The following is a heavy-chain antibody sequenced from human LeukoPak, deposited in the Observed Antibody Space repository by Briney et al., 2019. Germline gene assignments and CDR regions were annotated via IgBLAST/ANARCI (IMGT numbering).Heavy chain of an antibody. V-gene: IGHV1-2*02. J-gene: IGHJ1*01. CDR1: GYTFTGYY. D-gene: IGHD3-10*01. CDR2: INPNSGGT. Sequence: ASVKVSCKASGYTFTGYYMHWVRQAPGQGLEWMGWINPNSGGTNYAQKFQGRVTLTRDTSINTAYMELSRLRSDDTAVYYCARDSALVGGVLLQYFQHWGQGTLVTVSS. CDR3: ARDSALVGGVLLQYFQH.